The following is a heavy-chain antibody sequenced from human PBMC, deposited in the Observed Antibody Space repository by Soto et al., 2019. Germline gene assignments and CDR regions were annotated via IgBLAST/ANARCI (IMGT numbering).Heavy chain of an antibody. J-gene: IGHJ4*02. CDR1: GGSISSYY. CDR3: ARDHPHSYGVYYFDY. V-gene: IGHV4-59*01. CDR2: IYYSGST. D-gene: IGHD5-18*01. Sequence: PSETLSLTCTVSGGSISSYYWSWIRQPPGKGLEWIGYIYYSGSTNYNPSLKSRVTISVDTSKNQVSLKVSSVTAADTAVYYCARDHPHSYGVYYFDYWGQGTPVTVSS.